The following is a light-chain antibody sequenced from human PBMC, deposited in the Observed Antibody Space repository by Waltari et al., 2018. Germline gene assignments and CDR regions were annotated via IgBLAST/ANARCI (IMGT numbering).Light chain of an antibody. V-gene: IGLV2-14*03. Sequence: QSALTQPAAVSGSPGQSITISCSGSTSAIGGYNYVCWYQQHPGKAPKLIIYDVTNRPSGVSNRFSGSKSGNTASLTISGLQTDDEAIYYCSSHTSTTTNVFGTGTKVTVL. CDR2: DVT. CDR3: SSHTSTTTNV. J-gene: IGLJ1*01. CDR1: TSAIGGYNY.